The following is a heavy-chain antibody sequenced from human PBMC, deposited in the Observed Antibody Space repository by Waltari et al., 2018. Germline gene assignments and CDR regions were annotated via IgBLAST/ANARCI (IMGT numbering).Heavy chain of an antibody. J-gene: IGHJ4*02. Sequence: EVQLAESGGGLVEPGRSLRLSCTTYGFTFRDYAMSWLRQAPGKGWEWGVFIRNEVDEETTEYVTSVKGRFTISRDNPKRTTYLQMNSLKTEDTAVYYCTRDPWLCDYWGQGTLVTVSS. CDR3: TRDPWLCDY. D-gene: IGHD5-12*01. CDR2: IRNEVDEETT. V-gene: IGHV3-49*03. CDR1: GFTFRDYA.